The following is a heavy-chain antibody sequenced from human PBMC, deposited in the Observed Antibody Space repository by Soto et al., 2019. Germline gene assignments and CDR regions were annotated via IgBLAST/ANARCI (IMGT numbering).Heavy chain of an antibody. Sequence: GASVKVSCKASGYTFTSYGISWVRQAPGQGLEWMGWISAYNGNTNYAQKLQGRVTMTTDTSTSTAYMELRSLRSDDTAVYYCASASYDSSGYYGWLPLVWDVWGQGTTVTVSS. D-gene: IGHD3-22*01. CDR3: ASASYDSSGYYGWLPLVWDV. CDR1: GYTFTSYG. V-gene: IGHV1-18*01. J-gene: IGHJ6*02. CDR2: ISAYNGNT.